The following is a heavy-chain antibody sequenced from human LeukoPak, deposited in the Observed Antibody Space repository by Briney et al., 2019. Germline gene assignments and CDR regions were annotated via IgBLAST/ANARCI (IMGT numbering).Heavy chain of an antibody. D-gene: IGHD3-3*01. Sequence: SETLSLTCTVSGGSISSYYWSWIRQPPGKGLEWIGYIYYSGSTNYNPSLKSRVTISVDTSKNQFSLKLSSVTVADTAVYYCARGIRFLEWYYFDYWGQGTLVTVSS. CDR2: IYYSGST. V-gene: IGHV4-59*01. CDR1: GGSISSYY. J-gene: IGHJ4*02. CDR3: ARGIRFLEWYYFDY.